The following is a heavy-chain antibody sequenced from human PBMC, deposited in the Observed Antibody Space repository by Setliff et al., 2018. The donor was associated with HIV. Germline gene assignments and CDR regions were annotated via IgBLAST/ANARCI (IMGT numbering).Heavy chain of an antibody. J-gene: IGHJ6*03. CDR3: ARDLYFYYYMDV. CDR2: ISSTSSTI. Sequence: GGSLRLSCAASGFNFNSYSMNWVRQAPGKGLEWVSYISSTSSTIYYANSVKGRFTISRDDAKNSLYLQMNSLRAEDTAVYYCARDLYFYYYMDVWGKGTTVTVSS. D-gene: IGHD3-9*01. V-gene: IGHV3-48*01. CDR1: GFNFNSYS.